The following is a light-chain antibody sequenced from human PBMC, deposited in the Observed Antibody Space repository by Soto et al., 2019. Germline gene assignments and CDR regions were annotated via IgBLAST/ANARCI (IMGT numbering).Light chain of an antibody. Sequence: QAVVTQPPSVSGTPGQGVTISCSGGSSNIATNYVYWYQLLPGTAPNLVIFSNTIRPPRVPDRFSGSKSGASASLVISGLRSEDEADYFCASCDDTLFGWVFGGGTKLTVL. J-gene: IGLJ3*02. CDR2: SNT. CDR3: ASCDDTLFGWV. CDR1: SSNIATNY. V-gene: IGLV1-47*02.